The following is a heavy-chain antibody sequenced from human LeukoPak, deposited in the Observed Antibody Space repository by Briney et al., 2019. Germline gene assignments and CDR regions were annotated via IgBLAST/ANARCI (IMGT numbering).Heavy chain of an antibody. D-gene: IGHD5-18*01. V-gene: IGHV3-23*01. CDR2: ISGSGGST. J-gene: IGHJ4*02. CDR1: GFTFSSYA. CDR3: ARPRGGYSYGYNY. Sequence: GGSLRLSCAASGFTFSSYAMSWVRQAPGKGLEWVSAISGSGGSTYYADSVKGRFTISRDNAKNSLYLQMNSLRAEDTAVYYCARPRGGYSYGYNYWGQGTLVTVSS.